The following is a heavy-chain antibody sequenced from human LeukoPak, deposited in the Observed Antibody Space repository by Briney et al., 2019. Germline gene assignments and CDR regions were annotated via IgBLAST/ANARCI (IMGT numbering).Heavy chain of an antibody. Sequence: SETLSLTCTVSGGSISSYYWSWIRQPPGKGLEWIGYIYYSGSTNYNPSLKSRVTISVDTSKNQFSLKLSSVTAADTAVYYCARAVYYYDSSGYYDPPYFDYWGQGTLVTVSS. CDR1: GGSISSYY. V-gene: IGHV4-59*01. J-gene: IGHJ4*02. CDR2: IYYSGST. D-gene: IGHD3-22*01. CDR3: ARAVYYYDSSGYYDPPYFDY.